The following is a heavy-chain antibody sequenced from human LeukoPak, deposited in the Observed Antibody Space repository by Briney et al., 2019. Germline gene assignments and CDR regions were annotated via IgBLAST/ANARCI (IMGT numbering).Heavy chain of an antibody. CDR2: IQTSGST. Sequence: SETLSLTCSVSGVSIRSYSWSWIRQPSGKGLEWIGRIQTSGSTNYNPSLRSRVTMSVDTSKNQFSLKLSSVTAADTAVYYCAREEEGDYSDYFDYWGQGTLVTVSS. CDR1: GVSIRSYS. CDR3: AREEEGDYSDYFDY. V-gene: IGHV4-4*07. J-gene: IGHJ4*02. D-gene: IGHD2-15*01.